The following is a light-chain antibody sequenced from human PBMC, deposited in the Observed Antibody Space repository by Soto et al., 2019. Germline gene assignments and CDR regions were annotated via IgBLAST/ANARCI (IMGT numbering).Light chain of an antibody. V-gene: IGKV3-20*01. CDR2: GAS. J-gene: IGKJ4*01. CDR1: QSVSSSY. Sequence: ETVSTQSPGTLSLPPGERATLSCRARQSVSSSYLAWYQQKPGQAPRLLIYGASSRATGIPDRFSGSGSGTDFTLTISRLEPEDFAVYYCQQYGSSPTFGGGTKVDIK. CDR3: QQYGSSPT.